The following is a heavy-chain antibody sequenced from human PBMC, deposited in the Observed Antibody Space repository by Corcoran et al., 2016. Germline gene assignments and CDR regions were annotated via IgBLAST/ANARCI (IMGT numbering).Heavy chain of an antibody. CDR1: GGTFSSYA. Sequence: QVQLVQSGAEVKKPGSSVKVSCKASGGTFSSYAISWVRQAPGQGLEWMGGIIPIFGTANYAQKFQGRVTITADDATSTAYMELSSLRSEDTDGYYWAGAYSGSYDRWFDPWGQGTLVTVSS. CDR3: AGAYSGSYDRWFDP. D-gene: IGHD1-26*01. CDR2: IIPIFGTA. J-gene: IGHJ5*02. V-gene: IGHV1-69*01.